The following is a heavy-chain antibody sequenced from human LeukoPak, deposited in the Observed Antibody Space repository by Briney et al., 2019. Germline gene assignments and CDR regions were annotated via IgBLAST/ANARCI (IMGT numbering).Heavy chain of an antibody. CDR1: GLTFDDYA. V-gene: IGHV3-9*01. D-gene: IGHD6-19*01. Sequence: GGSLRLSCAASGLTFDDYAMHWVRQAPGKGLEWVSGISWNSGSIGYADSVKGRFIISRDNAKNSLYLQMNSLRAEDTALYYCAKDIYGSGWYPFDYWGQGTLVTVSS. J-gene: IGHJ4*02. CDR2: ISWNSGSI. CDR3: AKDIYGSGWYPFDY.